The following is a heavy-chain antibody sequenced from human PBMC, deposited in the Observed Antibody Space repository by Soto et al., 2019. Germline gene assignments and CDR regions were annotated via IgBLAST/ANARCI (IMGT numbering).Heavy chain of an antibody. CDR3: AREYSSWGYNWFDP. CDR1: GFTFSSYS. CDR2: ISSSSSTI. Sequence: PGGSLRLSCAASGFTFSSYSMNWVRQAPGKGLEWVSYISSSSSTIYYADSVKGRFTISRDNAKNSLYLQMNSLRAEDTAVYYCAREYSSWGYNWFDPWGQGTQVTVSS. D-gene: IGHD6-13*01. J-gene: IGHJ5*02. V-gene: IGHV3-48*01.